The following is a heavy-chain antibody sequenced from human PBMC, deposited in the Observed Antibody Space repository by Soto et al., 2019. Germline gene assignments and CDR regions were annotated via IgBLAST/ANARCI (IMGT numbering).Heavy chain of an antibody. CDR2: ISGSGGST. J-gene: IGHJ4*02. D-gene: IGHD6-25*01. CDR3: VKGSASGSPYYFDY. V-gene: IGHV3-23*01. CDR1: GFTFSSYA. Sequence: QLLESGGGLIQPGGSLRLSCAASGFTFSSYAMSWVRQAPGKGLEWITAISGSGGSTYHADSVKGRFTISRDNDKNTLFLQMNSLRAEDTAVYYCVKGSASGSPYYFDYWGQGTLVTVFS.